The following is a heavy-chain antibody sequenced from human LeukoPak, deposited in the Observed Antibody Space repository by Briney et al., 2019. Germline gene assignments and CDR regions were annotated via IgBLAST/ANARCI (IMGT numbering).Heavy chain of an antibody. D-gene: IGHD6-6*01. V-gene: IGHV4-59*01. CDR3: ARASPEYSSSGWFDP. CDR2: IAYNGDT. CDR1: GGSITGYS. Sequence: PSETLSLTCSVSGGSITGYSWHWIRQPPGRGLEWIGYIAYNGDTNYNSSLKSRLTMSVDTSNDQVSLSLSSVTAADTAVYYCARASPEYSSSGWFDPWGQGTLVTVSS. J-gene: IGHJ5*02.